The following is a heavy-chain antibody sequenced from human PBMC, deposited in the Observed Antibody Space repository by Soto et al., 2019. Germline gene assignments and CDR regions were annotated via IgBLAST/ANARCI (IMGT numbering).Heavy chain of an antibody. CDR3: AHNCGVVRQSVLCS. V-gene: IGHV3-23*01. D-gene: IGHD2-21*01. CDR1: GFTFSNYA. CDR2: ISGGGGSS. Sequence: EVQLLESGGGLVQPGGSLRLSCAASGFTFSNYAIRCVRQAPGKGLEWVSGISGGGGSSYYADSVKGRFTISRDNSKNTLYLQMEILSAEVMAVYYCAHNCGVVRQSVLCSWGQGKLV. J-gene: IGHJ4*02.